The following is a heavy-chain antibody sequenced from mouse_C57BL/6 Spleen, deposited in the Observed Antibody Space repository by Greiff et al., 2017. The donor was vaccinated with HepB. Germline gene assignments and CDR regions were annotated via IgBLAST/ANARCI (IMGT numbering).Heavy chain of an antibody. V-gene: IGHV1-39*01. J-gene: IGHJ2*01. CDR1: GYSFTDYN. CDR2: INPNYGTT. D-gene: IGHD1-1*01. CDR3: ARGYYGSSYLYWYYFDY. Sequence: EVQLQQSGPELVKPGASVKISCKASGYSFTDYNMNWVKQSNGKSLEWIGVINPNYGTTSYNQKFKGKATLTVDQSSSTAYMQLNSLTSEDSAVYYCARGYYGSSYLYWYYFDYWGQGTTLTVSS.